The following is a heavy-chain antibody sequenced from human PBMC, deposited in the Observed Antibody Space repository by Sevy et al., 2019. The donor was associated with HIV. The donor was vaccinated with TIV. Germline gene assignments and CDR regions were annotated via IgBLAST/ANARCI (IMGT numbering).Heavy chain of an antibody. D-gene: IGHD3-22*01. CDR2: IRSKANNYAT. V-gene: IGHV3-73*01. J-gene: IGHJ6*02. CDR3: TRHHVAYFYDRSDSQDYGMDV. CDR1: GFTFSGSA. Sequence: GGSLRLSCAASGFTFSGSAMHWVRQASGKGLEWVGRIRSKANNYATAFAASVKGRFTIFRDDSKNTAYLQMNSLKTEDTAVYYCTRHHVAYFYDRSDSQDYGMDVWGQGTTVTVSS.